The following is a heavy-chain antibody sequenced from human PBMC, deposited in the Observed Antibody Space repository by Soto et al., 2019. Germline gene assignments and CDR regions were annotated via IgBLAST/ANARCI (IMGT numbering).Heavy chain of an antibody. CDR2: IYYSGST. CDR1: GGSISSYY. V-gene: IGHV4-59*08. D-gene: IGHD3-10*01. CDR3: ARYYGGYSDY. Sequence: QVQLQESGPGLVKPSETLSLTCTVSGGSISSYYWSWIRQPPGKGLEWIGYIYYSGSTNYNPSLKSRVTISVDTSKNQFSLKLSSVTAADTAVYDCARYYGGYSDYWGQGTLVTVSS. J-gene: IGHJ4*02.